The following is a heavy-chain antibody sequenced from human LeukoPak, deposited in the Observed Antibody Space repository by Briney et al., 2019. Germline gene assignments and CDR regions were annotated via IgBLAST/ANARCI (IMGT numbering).Heavy chain of an antibody. CDR3: ASQACSSTSCSAVDP. J-gene: IGHJ5*02. CDR1: GFTFSSYS. V-gene: IGHV3-21*01. CDR2: ISSSSSYI. Sequence: GGSLRLSCAASGFTFSSYSMNWVRQAPGKGLEWVSSISSSSSYIYYADSVKGRFTNSRDNAKNSLYLQMNSLRAEDTAVYYCASQACSSTSCSAVDPWGQGTLVTVSS. D-gene: IGHD2-2*01.